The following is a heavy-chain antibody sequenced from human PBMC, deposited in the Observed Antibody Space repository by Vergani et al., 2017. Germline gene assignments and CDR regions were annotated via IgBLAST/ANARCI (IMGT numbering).Heavy chain of an antibody. CDR1: GGSISSSSYY. CDR3: AREMYYYGSGSYTYNWFDP. J-gene: IGHJ5*02. CDR2: IYTSGST. Sequence: QLQLQESGPGLVKPSETLSLTCTVSGGSISSSSYYWSWIRQPAGKGLEWIGRIYTSGSTNYNPSLKSRGTISVDTSKNQFSLKLSSVTAADTAVYYCAREMYYYGSGSYTYNWFDPWGQGTLVTVSS. V-gene: IGHV4-61*02. D-gene: IGHD3-10*01.